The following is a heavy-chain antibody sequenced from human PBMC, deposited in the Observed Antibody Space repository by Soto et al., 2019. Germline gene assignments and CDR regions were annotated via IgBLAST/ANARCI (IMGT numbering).Heavy chain of an antibody. V-gene: IGHV3-30*18. J-gene: IGHJ4*02. Sequence: QEQLVESGGGVVQPGGSLRLSCVASGFTFRRYGMHWIRQAPGKGLEWVARISNDGSDQYYADSVKGRFSISRDNTKNTVFLQMTSLRPDDTAVYFCANRFAPDDTPMLIDVWGQGTLVTVSP. CDR1: GFTFRRYG. CDR3: ANRFAPDDTPMLIDV. CDR2: ISNDGSDQ. D-gene: IGHD3-16*01.